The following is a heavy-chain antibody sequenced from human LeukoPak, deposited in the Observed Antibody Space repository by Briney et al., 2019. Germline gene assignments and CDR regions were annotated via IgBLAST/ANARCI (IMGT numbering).Heavy chain of an antibody. V-gene: IGHV3-21*01. Sequence: GGSLRLSCAASGFTFSTYSMTWVRQAPGKGLEWVSSISSTGNYIYYADSLKGRFTISRDNAKNSLFLQMNSLRAEDTAVYYCAKVIAAAGIAPSRGYFDYWGQGTLVTVSS. J-gene: IGHJ4*02. CDR2: ISSTGNYI. D-gene: IGHD6-13*01. CDR3: AKVIAAAGIAPSRGYFDY. CDR1: GFTFSTYS.